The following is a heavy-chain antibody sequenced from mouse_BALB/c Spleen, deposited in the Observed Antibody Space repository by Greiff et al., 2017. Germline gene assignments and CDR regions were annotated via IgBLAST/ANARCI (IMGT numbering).Heavy chain of an antibody. CDR2: IYPSDSYT. CDR3: TRSEHFDY. CDR1: GYTFTSYW. V-gene: IGHV1-69*02. Sequence: QVHVKQSGAELVRPGASVKLSCKASGYTFTSYWINWVKQRPGQGLEWIGNIYPSDSYTNYNQKFKDKATLTVDKSSSTAYMQLSSPTSEDSAVYYCTRSEHFDYWGQGTTLTVSS. J-gene: IGHJ2*01.